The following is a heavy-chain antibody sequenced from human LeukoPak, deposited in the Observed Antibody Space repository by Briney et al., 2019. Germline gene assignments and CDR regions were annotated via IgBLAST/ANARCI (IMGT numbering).Heavy chain of an antibody. V-gene: IGHV4-59*01. CDR3: ARGVHGDYRWYFDL. D-gene: IGHD4-17*01. CDR2: IYYSGST. J-gene: IGHJ2*01. Sequence: SETLSLTCAVYGGSFSGYYWNWIRQPPGKGLEWIGYIYYSGSTNYNPSLKSRVTISVDTSKNQFSLKLSSVTAADTAVYYCARGVHGDYRWYFDLWGRGTLVTVSS. CDR1: GGSFSGYY.